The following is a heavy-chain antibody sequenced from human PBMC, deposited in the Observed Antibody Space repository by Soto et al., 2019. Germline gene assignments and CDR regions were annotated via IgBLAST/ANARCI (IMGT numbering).Heavy chain of an antibody. CDR1: GGSVSSGSYY. D-gene: IGHD3-22*01. CDR3: ARSGTYYYDSSGYYFQH. J-gene: IGHJ1*01. V-gene: IGHV4-61*01. CDR2: IYYSGST. Sequence: QVQLQESGPGLVKPSETLSLTCTVSGGSVSSGSYYWSWIRQPPGKGLEWIGYIYYSGSTNYNPSLHSRVTISVDTSKNQFSLKLSSVTAADTAVYYCARSGTYYYDSSGYYFQHWGQGTLVTVSS.